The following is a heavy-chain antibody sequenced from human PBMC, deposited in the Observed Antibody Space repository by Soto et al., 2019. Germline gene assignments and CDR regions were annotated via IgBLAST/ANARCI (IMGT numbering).Heavy chain of an antibody. CDR3: ARDPVDLFGYLDV. V-gene: IGHV1-69*06. CDR1: EGTFASYS. Sequence: QEKLVQSGAEVKKPGSSVNVSCRTSEGTFASYSITWLRQAPGQRLEWMGEIIPLMRTVNYAQKFQDRVTITGDRSTSTVYMALSSLRSDDTAVYYCARDPVDLFGYLDVWGQGTPVTVSS. CDR2: IIPLMRTV. D-gene: IGHD2-21*01. J-gene: IGHJ6*02.